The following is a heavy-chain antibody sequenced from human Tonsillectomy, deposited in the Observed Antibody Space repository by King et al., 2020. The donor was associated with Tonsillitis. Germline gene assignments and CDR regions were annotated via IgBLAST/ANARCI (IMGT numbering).Heavy chain of an antibody. CDR1: GFTFSSYG. CDR3: AKVPPISRYYDFWSGYLTPGYGMDV. J-gene: IGHJ6*02. D-gene: IGHD3-3*01. CDR2: ISYEGSNK. Sequence: VQLVESGGGVVQPGRSLRLSCAASGFTFSSYGMHWVRQAQGKGREWVAVISYEGSNKYYADSVKGRFTISRDNSKNTLYLQMNSLRAEDTAVYYCAKVPPISRYYDFWSGYLTPGYGMDVWGQGTTVTVSS. V-gene: IGHV3-30*18.